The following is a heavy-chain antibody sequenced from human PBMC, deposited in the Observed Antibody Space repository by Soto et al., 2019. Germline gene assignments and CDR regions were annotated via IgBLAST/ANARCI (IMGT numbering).Heavy chain of an antibody. CDR2: INHSGST. CDR1: GGSFSGYY. CDR3: ARRPLIPAAMTTYLPHSHFDY. V-gene: IGHV4-34*01. D-gene: IGHD2-2*01. J-gene: IGHJ4*02. Sequence: SETLSLTCAVYGGSFSGYYWSWIRQPPGKGLEWIGEINHSGSTNYNPSLKSRVTISVDTSKNQFSLKLSSVTAADTAVYYCARRPLIPAAMTTYLPHSHFDYWGQGTLVTVSS.